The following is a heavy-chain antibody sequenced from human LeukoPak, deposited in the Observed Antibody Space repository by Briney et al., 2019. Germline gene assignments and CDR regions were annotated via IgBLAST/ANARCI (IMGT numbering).Heavy chain of an antibody. J-gene: IGHJ4*02. CDR1: GVTFSSYA. CDR3: AKHSSSWYPSPFDY. CDR2: ISCSGGST. D-gene: IGHD6-13*01. Sequence: GGSLRLSCAASGVTFSSYAMSWVRQAPGKGLEWVSAISCSGGSTYYADSVKGRFTISRDNSKNTLYLQMNSLRAEDTAVYYCAKHSSSWYPSPFDYWGQGTLVTVSS. V-gene: IGHV3-23*01.